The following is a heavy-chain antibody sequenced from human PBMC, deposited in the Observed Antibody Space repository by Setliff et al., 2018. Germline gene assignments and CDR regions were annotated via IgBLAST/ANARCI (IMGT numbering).Heavy chain of an antibody. CDR1: GGSFSNYY. CDR3: RYWSGYYNNDY. Sequence: SETLSLTCTVYGGSFSNYYWGWSRQSPGKGLEWIGEINDSGTTNYSPSLKSRVTISLDASTNQFSLKLRSVSAADTAVYYCRYWSGYYNNDYWGQGTLVTVSS. D-gene: IGHD3-3*01. V-gene: IGHV4-34*01. CDR2: INDSGTT. J-gene: IGHJ4*02.